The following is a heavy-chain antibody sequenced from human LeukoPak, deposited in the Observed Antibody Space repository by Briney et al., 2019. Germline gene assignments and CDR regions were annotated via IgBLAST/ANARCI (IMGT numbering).Heavy chain of an antibody. D-gene: IGHD3-10*01. Sequence: PGGSLRLSCAASGFTFSDYYMNWVPQAPGKGLEWVSAISGSGGSTYYADSVKGRFTISRDNSKNTLYLQMNSLRAEDTAVYYCAKSEEFGELAGYYYGMDVWGQGTTVTISS. CDR2: ISGSGGST. J-gene: IGHJ6*02. CDR3: AKSEEFGELAGYYYGMDV. CDR1: GFTFSDYY. V-gene: IGHV3-23*01.